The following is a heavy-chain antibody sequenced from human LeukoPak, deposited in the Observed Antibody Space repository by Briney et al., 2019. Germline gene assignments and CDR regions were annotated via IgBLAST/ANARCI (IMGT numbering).Heavy chain of an antibody. J-gene: IGHJ4*02. CDR3: ASARDSGSYPSPFDY. CDR1: GYTFTAYY. CDR2: INPDSGGT. Sequence: GASVKVSCKASGYTFTAYYMHWVRQAPGQGLEWMGWINPDSGGTNYPQRFQGRVSVTRDTSISTAYMELSRLRSDDTAVYYCASARDSGSYPSPFDYWGQGTLVTVSS. V-gene: IGHV1-2*02. D-gene: IGHD1-26*01.